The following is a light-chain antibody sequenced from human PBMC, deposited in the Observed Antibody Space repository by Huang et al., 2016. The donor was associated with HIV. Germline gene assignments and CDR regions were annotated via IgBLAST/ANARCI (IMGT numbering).Light chain of an antibody. J-gene: IGKJ4*01. V-gene: IGKV4-1*01. Sequence: DIVLTQSPDSLAVSLGERATINCKSSQTISYNKNYLAWYQQKPGQSPKRLIYWASTRDSGVPDRFSGSGSGTDFTLTISSLQAEDVAVYYCQQYYSKPLTFGGGTKVEIK. CDR3: QQYYSKPLT. CDR2: WAS. CDR1: QTISYNKNY.